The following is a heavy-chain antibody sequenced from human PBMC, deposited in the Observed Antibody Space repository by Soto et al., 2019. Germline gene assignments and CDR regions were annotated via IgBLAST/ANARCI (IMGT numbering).Heavy chain of an antibody. CDR3: GRGDSGYDYYAFDT. D-gene: IGHD5-12*01. J-gene: IGHJ3*02. CDR2: IYHSGST. Sequence: PSETLSLTCAVSGGSISSGGYSWSWIRQPPGKGLEWIGYIYHSGSTYYNPSLKSRVTISVDRSKNQFSLKLSSVTAAGTAVYFRGRGDSGYDYYAFDTWGQGTMVTVSS. CDR1: GGSISSGGYS. V-gene: IGHV4-30-2*01.